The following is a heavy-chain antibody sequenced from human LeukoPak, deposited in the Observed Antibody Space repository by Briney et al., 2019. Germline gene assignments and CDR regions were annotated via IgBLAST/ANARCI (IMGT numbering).Heavy chain of an antibody. Sequence: ASVKVSCKASGYTFTIYYIHWVRQAPGQGLEWMGWINPNSGGTNYAQKFQGRVTMTRDTSISTAYMELSRLRSDDTAVYYCARDTAMVRRRGVDYWGQGTLVTVSS. CDR2: INPNSGGT. D-gene: IGHD5-18*01. CDR1: GYTFTIYY. CDR3: ARDTAMVRRRGVDY. J-gene: IGHJ4*02. V-gene: IGHV1-2*02.